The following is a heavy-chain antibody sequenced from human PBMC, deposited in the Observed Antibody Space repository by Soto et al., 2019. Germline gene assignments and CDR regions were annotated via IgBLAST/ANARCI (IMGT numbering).Heavy chain of an antibody. J-gene: IGHJ3*02. V-gene: IGHV1-69*12. CDR3: ARGNEFGGNSDAFDI. CDR1: GRTFSTYA. D-gene: IGHD2-21*02. Sequence: QVQLVQSGAEVKKPGSSVKVSCKASGRTFSTYAMAWVRQAHGQGLEWMGGILPVFGTADYAQKFQGRVTIHAYVSTNTVYLELSRLRSEDTAVYYCARGNEFGGNSDAFDIWGLGTMVTVSS. CDR2: ILPVFGTA.